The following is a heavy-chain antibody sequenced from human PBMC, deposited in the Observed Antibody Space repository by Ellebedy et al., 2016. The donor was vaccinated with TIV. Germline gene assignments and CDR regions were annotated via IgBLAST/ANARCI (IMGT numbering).Heavy chain of an antibody. Sequence: PGGSLRLSCAASGFAFSNYSMNWARQAPGKGLEWVSSISSTGYIYYADSVKGRFTISRDNTKNSLYLQMNSLRAEDTAVYFCARKLVATIGHYYYYGLDVWGQGTTVTVSS. D-gene: IGHD5-12*01. CDR1: GFAFSNYS. V-gene: IGHV3-21*01. J-gene: IGHJ6*02. CDR2: ISSTGYI. CDR3: ARKLVATIGHYYYYGLDV.